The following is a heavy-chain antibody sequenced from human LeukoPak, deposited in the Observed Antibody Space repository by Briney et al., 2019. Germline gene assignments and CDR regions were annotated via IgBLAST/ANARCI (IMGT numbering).Heavy chain of an antibody. J-gene: IGHJ3*02. D-gene: IGHD3-16*01. V-gene: IGHV3-72*01. CDR2: IRRGSNSYTT. CDR1: GFTFSDYI. Sequence: GGSLRLSCAASGFTFSDYILDWVRQAPGKGLEWVGRIRRGSNSYTTEYAASVKGRFIISRDDSKDSLYLHMNSLKTEDTAVYHCTRDGGEGGNSAFDIWGQGTMVTVSS. CDR3: TRDGGEGGNSAFDI.